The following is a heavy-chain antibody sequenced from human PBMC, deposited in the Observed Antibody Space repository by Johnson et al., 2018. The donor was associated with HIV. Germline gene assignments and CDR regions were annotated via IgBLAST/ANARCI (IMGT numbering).Heavy chain of an antibody. D-gene: IGHD1-26*01. CDR2: IAYDGSNK. Sequence: QVQVVESGGGVVQPGRSLRLSCAASGFTFSSYGMHWVRQAPGKGLEWVAVIAYDGSNKYYADSVQGRFTISRDNSKNTLDLQMNSLRAEDTAVYYCARLSWDSDAFDIWGQGTMVTVSS. CDR1: GFTFSSYG. J-gene: IGHJ3*02. CDR3: ARLSWDSDAFDI. V-gene: IGHV3-30*03.